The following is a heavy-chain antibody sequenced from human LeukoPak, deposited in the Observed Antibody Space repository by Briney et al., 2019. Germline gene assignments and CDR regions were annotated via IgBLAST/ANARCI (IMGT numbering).Heavy chain of an antibody. D-gene: IGHD6-19*01. J-gene: IGHJ6*02. CDR1: GYTFTGYY. CDR3: ARVEGEWLVLHYYYGMDV. CDR2: INPNSGGT. V-gene: IGHV1-2*02. Sequence: ASVKVSCKASGYTFTGYYMHWVRQAPGQGLEWMGWINPNSGGTNYAQKFQGRVTMTRDTSISTAYMELSRLRSDDTAVYYCARVEGEWLVLHYYYGMDVWGQGTTVTVSS.